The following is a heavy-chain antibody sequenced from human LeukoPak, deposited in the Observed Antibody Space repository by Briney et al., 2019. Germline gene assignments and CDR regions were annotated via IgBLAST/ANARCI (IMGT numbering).Heavy chain of an antibody. V-gene: IGHV4-59*08. J-gene: IGHJ6*02. CDR1: GGSISSYY. CDR3: AAQPARYYYGVDV. CDR2: IYYSGST. Sequence: PSETLSLTCTVSGGSISSYYWSWIRQPPGKGLEWIGYIYYSGSTNYNPSLKSRVNISVDTSKNQFSLKLSSVTAADTAVYYCAAQPARYYYGVDVWGQGTTVTVSS. D-gene: IGHD6-6*01.